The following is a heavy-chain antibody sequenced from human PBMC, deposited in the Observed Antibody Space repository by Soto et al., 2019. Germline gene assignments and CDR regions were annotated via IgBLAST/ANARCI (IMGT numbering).Heavy chain of an antibody. CDR3: ARGFRVAATRWWFDP. Sequence: ASVKVSCKASGYTFTSYAMHWVRQAPGQRLEWMGWINTGNGNTKYSQKFQGRVTMTRDTSASTAYMELRSLRSDDTAVYYCARGFRVAATRWWFDPWGQGTLVTVSS. J-gene: IGHJ5*02. CDR2: INTGNGNT. D-gene: IGHD2-15*01. CDR1: GYTFTSYA. V-gene: IGHV1-3*04.